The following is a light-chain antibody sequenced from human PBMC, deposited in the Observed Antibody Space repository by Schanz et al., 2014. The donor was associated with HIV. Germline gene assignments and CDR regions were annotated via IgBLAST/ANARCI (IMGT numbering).Light chain of an antibody. Sequence: DIQLTQSPTSLSASVGDRVTIACRASQAITSHLAWYRQKPGKAPELLIYAASTLQSGVPSRFSGSGSGTHFTLTISSLQPDDFATYYCQQYNSYPWTFGQGTKVEIK. V-gene: IGKV1-9*01. CDR3: QQYNSYPWT. CDR2: AAS. J-gene: IGKJ1*01. CDR1: QAITSH.